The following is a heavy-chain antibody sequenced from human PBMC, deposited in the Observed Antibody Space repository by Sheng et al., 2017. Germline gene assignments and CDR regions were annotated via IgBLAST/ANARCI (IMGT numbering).Heavy chain of an antibody. J-gene: IGHJ6*02. CDR1: GFTFNNYG. D-gene: IGHD2-2*01. Sequence: QVQLVESGGGVVQPGRSLRLSCAASGFTFNNYGLHWVRQAPGKRLEWVATISYDGNNKYYADSVKGRFTISRDNSNTVYLQVNSLRAEDTAVYFCAKDGDDCRSTSCYSGYYAMDVWGQGTT. V-gene: IGHV3-30*18. CDR2: ISYDGNNK. CDR3: AKDGDDCRSTSCYSGYYAMDV.